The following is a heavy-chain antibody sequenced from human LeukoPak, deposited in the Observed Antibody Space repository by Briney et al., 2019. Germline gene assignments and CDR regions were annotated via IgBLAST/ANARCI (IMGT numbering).Heavy chain of an antibody. Sequence: SETLSLTCAVYGGSFSGYYWSWIRQPPGKGLEWIGEINHSGSTNYNPSLKSRVTISVDTSKNQFSLKLSSVTAADTAVYYCARRRIAARAHNDYWGQGTLVTVSS. CDR1: GGSFSGYY. V-gene: IGHV4-34*01. CDR3: ARRRIAARAHNDY. D-gene: IGHD6-6*01. CDR2: INHSGST. J-gene: IGHJ4*02.